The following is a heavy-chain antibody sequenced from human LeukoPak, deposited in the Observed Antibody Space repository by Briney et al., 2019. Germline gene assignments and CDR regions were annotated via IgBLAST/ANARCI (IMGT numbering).Heavy chain of an antibody. CDR3: ARGGGGDGSGSYYNVNIYFDY. V-gene: IGHV1-69*04. J-gene: IGHJ4*02. Sequence: ASVKVSCKASGYTFTGYYIHWVRQAPGQGLEWMGRIIPILGIANYAQKFQGRVTITADKSTSTAYMELSSLRSEDTAVYYCARGGGGDGSGSYYNVNIYFDYWGQGTLVTVSS. CDR2: IIPILGIA. D-gene: IGHD3-10*01. CDR1: GYTFTGYY.